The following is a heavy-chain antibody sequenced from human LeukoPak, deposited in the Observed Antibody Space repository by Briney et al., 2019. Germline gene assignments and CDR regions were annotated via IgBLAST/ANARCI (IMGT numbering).Heavy chain of an antibody. J-gene: IGHJ3*02. V-gene: IGHV3-30*18. Sequence: PGGSLRLSCAASGFTFSSYGMHWVRQAPGKGLEWVAVISYDGSNKYYADSVKGRFTISRDNSKNTLYLQMNSLRAEDTAVYYCAKDEWAYYYDSSAAFDIWGQGTMVTVSS. CDR1: GFTFSSYG. D-gene: IGHD3-22*01. CDR2: ISYDGSNK. CDR3: AKDEWAYYYDSSAAFDI.